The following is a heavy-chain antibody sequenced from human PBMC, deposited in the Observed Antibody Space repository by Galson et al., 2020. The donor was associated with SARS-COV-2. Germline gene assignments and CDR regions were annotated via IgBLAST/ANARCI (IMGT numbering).Heavy chain of an antibody. V-gene: IGHV3-53*01. CDR1: GFTVSSNY. Sequence: GESLKISCAASGFTVSSNYMSWVRQAPGKGLEWVSVIYSGGSTYYADSVKGRFTISRDNSKNTLYLQMNSLRAEDTAGYDCARGGDDYGDLYWYVDLWGRGTLVTVSS. CDR2: IYSGGST. D-gene: IGHD4-17*01. CDR3: ARGGDDYGDLYWYVDL. J-gene: IGHJ2*01.